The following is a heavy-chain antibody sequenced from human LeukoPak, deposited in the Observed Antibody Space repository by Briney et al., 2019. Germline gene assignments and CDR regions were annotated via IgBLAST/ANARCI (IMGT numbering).Heavy chain of an antibody. Sequence: PGGSLRLSCAVSGFTFSSYAMSWVRQAPGKGLEWVSAISGSGGSTYYADSVKGRFTISRDNSKTTLYLQMNRLRAEDTAVYYCAKDWWALRTTLTIGFDYSGQGTLVTVSS. D-gene: IGHD4-11*01. CDR2: ISGSGGST. J-gene: IGHJ4*02. CDR3: AKDWWALRTTLTIGFDY. V-gene: IGHV3-23*01. CDR1: GFTFSSYA.